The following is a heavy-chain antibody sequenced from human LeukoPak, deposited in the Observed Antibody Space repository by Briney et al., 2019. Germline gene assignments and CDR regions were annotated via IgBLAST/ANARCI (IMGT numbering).Heavy chain of an antibody. J-gene: IGHJ4*02. CDR3: ARVARCTSYFDIDY. CDR1: GYSITSAYY. D-gene: IGHD2-2*01. CDR2: FYLRGST. V-gene: IGHV4-38-2*02. Sequence: SETLSLTCTVSGYSITSAYYWGWIRQPPGKGLEWIGSFYLRGSTYYNPSLKSRVTISVDTSKNQFSLTLSSVTAADTAVYYWARVARCTSYFDIDYWGQGTGVTVSS.